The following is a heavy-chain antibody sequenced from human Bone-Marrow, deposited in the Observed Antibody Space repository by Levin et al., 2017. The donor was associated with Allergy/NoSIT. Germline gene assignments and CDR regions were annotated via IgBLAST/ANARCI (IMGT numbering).Heavy chain of an antibody. D-gene: IGHD5-18*01. CDR1: RFIFSSYA. Sequence: PGESLKISCAASRFIFSSYAMSWVRQAPGKGLEWVSTISGSGDSAYYADSVKGRFTISRDNSKNTLYLQMTSLRAEDTAVYFCTVGGYSYVYRGDLWGQGTLVTVSS. CDR3: TVGGYSYVYRGDL. CDR2: ISGSGDSA. V-gene: IGHV3-23*01. J-gene: IGHJ4*02.